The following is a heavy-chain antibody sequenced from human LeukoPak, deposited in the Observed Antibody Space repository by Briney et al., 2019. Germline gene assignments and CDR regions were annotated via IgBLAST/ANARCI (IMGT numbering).Heavy chain of an antibody. J-gene: IGHJ6*02. Sequence: AHYARKFQGRVTITADKSTSTAYMELSSLRSEDTAVYYCARGSNAYYYGSGTLRVWGQGTTVTVSS. CDR2: A. CDR3: ARGSNAYYYGSGTLRV. D-gene: IGHD3-10*01. V-gene: IGHV1-69*04.